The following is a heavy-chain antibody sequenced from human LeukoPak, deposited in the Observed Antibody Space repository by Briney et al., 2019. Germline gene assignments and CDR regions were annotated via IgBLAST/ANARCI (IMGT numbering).Heavy chain of an antibody. Sequence: GGSLRLSCAASGFTFSNYAMSWVRQAPGKGLEWVSTISGSGSSTYYADSVKGRFTISRDNSKNTLYLQMNSLRAEDTAVYYCAKDTVAVAALFDPWGQGTLVTVSS. V-gene: IGHV3-23*01. CDR1: GFTFSNYA. CDR3: AKDTVAVAALFDP. D-gene: IGHD6-19*01. J-gene: IGHJ5*02. CDR2: ISGSGSST.